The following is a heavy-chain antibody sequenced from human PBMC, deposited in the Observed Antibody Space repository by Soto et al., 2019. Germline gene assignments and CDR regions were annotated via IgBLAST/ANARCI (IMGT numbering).Heavy chain of an antibody. Sequence: VKVSCKASGYTFTSYDINWVRQATGQGLEWMGWMNPNSGNTGYAQKFQGRVTMTRNTSISTAYMELSSLRSEDTAVYYCARGELRFLEWTPPRREYYVDVWGKGTTVTVSS. CDR2: MNPNSGNT. J-gene: IGHJ6*03. V-gene: IGHV1-8*01. D-gene: IGHD3-3*01. CDR1: GYTFTSYD. CDR3: ARGELRFLEWTPPRREYYVDV.